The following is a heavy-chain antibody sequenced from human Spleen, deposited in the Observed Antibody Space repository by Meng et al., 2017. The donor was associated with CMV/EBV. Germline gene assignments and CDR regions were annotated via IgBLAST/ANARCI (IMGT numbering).Heavy chain of an antibody. J-gene: IGHJ5*02. CDR1: GFTFRSYG. V-gene: IGHV3-53*01. D-gene: IGHD3-10*01. CDR2: IHSGGTT. CDR3: VRGGYYYGSGSYDPSSRPFDP. Sequence: GGSLRLSCAAPGFTFRSYGMEWASQAPGKGLEWVSVIHSGGTTYYADSVKGRFTISRDNSKNTVSLQMNRLRAEDTAVYYCVRGGYYYGSGSYDPSSRPFDPWGQGALVTVSS.